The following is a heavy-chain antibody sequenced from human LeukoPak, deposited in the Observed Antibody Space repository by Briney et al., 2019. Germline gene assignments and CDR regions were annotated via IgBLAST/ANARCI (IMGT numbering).Heavy chain of an antibody. J-gene: IGHJ6*02. CDR1: GFTFSSYA. CDR2: ISSNGGST. D-gene: IGHD6-19*01. V-gene: IGHV3-64D*06. Sequence: PGGSLRLSCSASGFTFSSYAMHWVRQAPGKGLEYVSAISSNGGSTYYADSVKGRFTISRDNSKNTLYLQMSSLRAEDTAVYYCVKDSSSSGWMSYYYYGMDVWGQRTTVTVSS. CDR3: VKDSSSSGWMSYYYYGMDV.